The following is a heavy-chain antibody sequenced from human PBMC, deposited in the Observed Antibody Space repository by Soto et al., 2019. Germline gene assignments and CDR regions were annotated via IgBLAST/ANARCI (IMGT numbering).Heavy chain of an antibody. V-gene: IGHV1-18*04. CDR1: GYTFTSDG. J-gene: IGHJ4*02. CDR2: INTHSGDT. CDR3: ARGVTPADY. Sequence: QVPLVQSGAEVKNPGASVKVSCETSGYTFTSDGISWVRQAPGQGLEWMGWINTHSGDTNFAQKFQDRVTMTTDPPTSTVYMEVRSLGSDDTAIYYCARGVTPADYWGQGTLVTVSS. D-gene: IGHD2-21*02.